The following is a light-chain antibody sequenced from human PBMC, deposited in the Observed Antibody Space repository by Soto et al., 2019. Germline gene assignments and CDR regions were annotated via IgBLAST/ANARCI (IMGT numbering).Light chain of an antibody. Sequence: QSALTQPASVSGSPGQSITISCTGTSSDVGGYNFVSWYQQHPGKAPRLIIHEVTNRPSGVPDRFSGSKSGNTASLTVSGLQAEDEADYYCSSYAGSDNYVLFGGGTKLTVL. J-gene: IGLJ2*01. CDR2: EVT. V-gene: IGLV2-8*01. CDR3: SSYAGSDNYVL. CDR1: SSDVGGYNF.